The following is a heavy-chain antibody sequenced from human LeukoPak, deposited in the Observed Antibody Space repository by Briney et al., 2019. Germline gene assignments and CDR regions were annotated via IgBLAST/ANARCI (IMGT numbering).Heavy chain of an antibody. CDR2: ISGSGNTI. Sequence: GGSLRLSCAASGFTFSSYEMNWVRQAPGKGLEWVSYISGSGNTIYYADSVKGRFTISRDNAKNSLHLQMNSLGAEDTAVYYCASYHFVATFDPWGQGTLVTVSS. J-gene: IGHJ5*02. D-gene: IGHD3-3*01. V-gene: IGHV3-48*03. CDR1: GFTFSSYE. CDR3: ASYHFVATFDP.